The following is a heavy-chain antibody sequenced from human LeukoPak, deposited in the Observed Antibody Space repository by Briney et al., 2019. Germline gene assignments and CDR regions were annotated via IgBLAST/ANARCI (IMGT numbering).Heavy chain of an antibody. CDR3: ARLVTY. Sequence: GGSLRLSCAASGFTFSNYAMHWVRQAPGKGLEYVSAISSNGGSTYYANSVKGRFTISRDNSKNTLYLQMGSLRAEDMAVYYCARLVTYWGQGTLVTVSS. CDR1: GFTFSNYA. J-gene: IGHJ4*02. V-gene: IGHV3-64*01. D-gene: IGHD3-9*01. CDR2: ISSNGGST.